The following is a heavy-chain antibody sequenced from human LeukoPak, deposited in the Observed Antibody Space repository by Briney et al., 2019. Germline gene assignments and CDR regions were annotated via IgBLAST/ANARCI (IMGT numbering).Heavy chain of an antibody. Sequence: GGSLRLSCVASGFTFSRNVLHWVRQAPGKGLEWVATISYDGNNKFHADSVKGRFTISRDNSRNTVYLQMDSLRPEDTAVYHCAKGGIPTGPYYYFYYMDVWGNGTTVTVSS. CDR1: GFTFSRNV. CDR2: ISYDGNNK. J-gene: IGHJ6*03. CDR3: AKGGIPTGPYYYFYYMDV. V-gene: IGHV3-30*01. D-gene: IGHD3/OR15-3a*01.